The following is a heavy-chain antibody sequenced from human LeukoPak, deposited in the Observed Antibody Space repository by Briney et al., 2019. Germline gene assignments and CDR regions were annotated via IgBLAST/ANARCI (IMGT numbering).Heavy chain of an antibody. CDR2: INWNGGST. J-gene: IGHJ4*02. CDR3: ARGGVRGVPFDY. D-gene: IGHD3-10*01. CDR1: GFTFDDYG. Sequence: GGSLRLSCAASGFTFDDYGMSWVRQAPGKGLEWVSGINWNGGSTGYAGSVKGRFTISRDNAKNSLHLQMNSLRAEDTALYYCARGGVRGVPFDYWGQGTLVTVSS. V-gene: IGHV3-20*04.